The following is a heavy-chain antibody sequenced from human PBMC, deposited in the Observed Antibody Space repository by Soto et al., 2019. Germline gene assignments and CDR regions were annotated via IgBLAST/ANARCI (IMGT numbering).Heavy chain of an antibody. CDR1: GGTFSSYA. V-gene: IGHV1-69*01. CDR3: ERVTDDVTDY. J-gene: IGHJ4*02. D-gene: IGHD1-1*01. CDR2: IIPIFGTA. Sequence: QVQLVQSGAWVKTPGSSVKVFCKASGGTFSSYAISWVRQAPGQGLEWMGGIIPIFGTANYAQKFQGRVTITADETTRPAYLELSSLRSEDTAEYDCERVTDDVTDYWGQGNLVNVSS.